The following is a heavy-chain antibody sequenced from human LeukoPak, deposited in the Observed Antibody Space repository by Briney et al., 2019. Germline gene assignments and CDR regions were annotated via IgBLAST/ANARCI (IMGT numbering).Heavy chain of an antibody. D-gene: IGHD3-22*01. V-gene: IGHV4-4*07. J-gene: IGHJ4*02. CDR2: IYTSGST. Sequence: PSETLSLTCAVSGGSISSYYWSWIRQPAGKGLEWIGRIYTSGSTNYNPSLKSRVTMSVDTSKNQFSLKLSSVTAADTAVYYCARDRYYYDSSGYYPLFDYWGQGTLVTVSS. CDR3: ARDRYYYDSSGYYPLFDY. CDR1: GGSISSYY.